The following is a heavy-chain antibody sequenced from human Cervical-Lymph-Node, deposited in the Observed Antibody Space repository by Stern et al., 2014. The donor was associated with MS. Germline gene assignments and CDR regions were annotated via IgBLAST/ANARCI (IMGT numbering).Heavy chain of an antibody. J-gene: IGHJ3*02. D-gene: IGHD3-16*01. CDR3: AHSKAWGIAVNAFDI. V-gene: IGHV2-5*02. Sequence: QITLKESGPTLVKPTQTLTLTCTFSGFSLTTSGVGVGWIRQPPGKALEWLALIYWDDDKRYSPSLKSRLTITKDTSKSQVVLTMANMDPVDTATYYCAHSKAWGIAVNAFDIWGQGTLVTVSS. CDR2: IYWDDDK. CDR1: GFSLTTSGVG.